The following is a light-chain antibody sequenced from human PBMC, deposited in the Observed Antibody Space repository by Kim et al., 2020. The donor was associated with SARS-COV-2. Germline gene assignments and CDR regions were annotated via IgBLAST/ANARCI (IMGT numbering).Light chain of an antibody. J-gene: IGKJ3*01. CDR3: QHYGTSLFT. Sequence: SPGERATLSCRASQSVSNSFLAWYQQKPGQAPRLLIYGASSRATGVPDRFSGSGSGTDFTLTINRLEPEDFAVYYCQHYGTSLFTFGPGTKMDIK. CDR2: GAS. CDR1: QSVSNSF. V-gene: IGKV3-20*01.